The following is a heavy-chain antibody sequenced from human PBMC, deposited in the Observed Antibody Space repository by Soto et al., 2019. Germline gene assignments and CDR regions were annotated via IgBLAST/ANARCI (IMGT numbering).Heavy chain of an antibody. D-gene: IGHD4-17*01. CDR1: GFSLSTSGVG. Sequence: QITLKESGPTLVKPTQTLTLTCTFSGFSLSTSGVGVGWIRQPPGKALEWLALIYWDDDKRYSPSLKSRLTIPKDTSKNQVVLTMTNMDPVDTATYYCAHRGYGDYKGANYFDYWGQGTLVTVSS. CDR3: AHRGYGDYKGANYFDY. CDR2: IYWDDDK. V-gene: IGHV2-5*02. J-gene: IGHJ4*02.